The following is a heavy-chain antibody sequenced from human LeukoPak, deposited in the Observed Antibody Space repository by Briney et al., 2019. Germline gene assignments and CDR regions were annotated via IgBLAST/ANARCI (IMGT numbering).Heavy chain of an antibody. V-gene: IGHV4-34*01. J-gene: IGHJ4*02. Sequence: PSETLSLTCAVYGGSFSGYYWSWIRQPPGKGLEWIGEINHSGSTNYNPSLKSRVTISVDTSKNQFSLKLSSVTAADTAVYYCATLGIANDYWGQGTLVTVSS. CDR2: INHSGST. CDR3: ATLGIANDY. D-gene: IGHD6-13*01. CDR1: GGSFSGYY.